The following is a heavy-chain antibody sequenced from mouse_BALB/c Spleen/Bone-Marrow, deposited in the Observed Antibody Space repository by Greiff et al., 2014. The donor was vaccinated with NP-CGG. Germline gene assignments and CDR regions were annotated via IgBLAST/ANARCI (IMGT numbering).Heavy chain of an antibody. Sequence: DVKLQESGGGLVKPGGSLKLSCAASGFTFSDFYMYWVRQTPEKRLEWVATISYGGSYIYYPDSVKGRFTISRDDDKNNLYLQMSSLKSEDTAMYYCARDRGVQGYAMDYWGQGTSVTVSS. D-gene: IGHD2-14*01. CDR1: GFTFSDFY. CDR3: ARDRGVQGYAMDY. V-gene: IGHV5-4*02. CDR2: ISYGGSYI. J-gene: IGHJ4*01.